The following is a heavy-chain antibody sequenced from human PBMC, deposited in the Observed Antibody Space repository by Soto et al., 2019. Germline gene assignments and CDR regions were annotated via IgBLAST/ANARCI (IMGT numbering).Heavy chain of an antibody. CDR1: GFTFDDYA. CDR3: VKDESINWYSGHFRH. Sequence: PRWSLRLSCAASGFTFDDYAMHWVRQVPGKGLEWVSGINWNSGSIGYGDSVKGRFAISRDNAKNSLHLQMNSLSAEDTAFYYCVKDESINWYSGHFRHWGQGTLVTVSS. CDR2: INWNSGSI. D-gene: IGHD6-13*01. J-gene: IGHJ1*01. V-gene: IGHV3-9*01.